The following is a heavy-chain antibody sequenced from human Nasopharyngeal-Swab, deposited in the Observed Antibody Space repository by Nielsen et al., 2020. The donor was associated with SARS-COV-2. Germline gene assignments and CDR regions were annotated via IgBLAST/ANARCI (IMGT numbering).Heavy chain of an antibody. D-gene: IGHD3-22*01. CDR3: AREGPGYDYYDSSGYQSTSDAFDI. CDR2: TYYRSKWYN. Sequence: SQTRSLTCAISGDSVSSNSAAWNWIRQSPSRGLEWLGRTYYRSKWYNDYAVSVKSRITINPDTSKNQFSLQLNSVTPEDTAVYYCAREGPGYDYYDSSGYQSTSDAFDIWGQGTMVTVSS. CDR1: GDSVSSNSAA. V-gene: IGHV6-1*01. J-gene: IGHJ3*02.